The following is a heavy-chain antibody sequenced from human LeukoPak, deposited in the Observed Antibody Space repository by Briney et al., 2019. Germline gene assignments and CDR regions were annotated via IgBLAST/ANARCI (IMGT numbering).Heavy chain of an antibody. J-gene: IGHJ3*02. Sequence: QTGGSLRLSCAASGFTFSSYGMSWVRQAPGKRLEWVSAISGSGGSTYYADSVKGRFTISRDNSKNTLYLQMNSLRAEDTAVYYCAKDLGVITFPDAFDIWGQGTMVTVSS. D-gene: IGHD3-16*01. CDR3: AKDLGVITFPDAFDI. V-gene: IGHV3-23*01. CDR2: ISGSGGST. CDR1: GFTFSSYG.